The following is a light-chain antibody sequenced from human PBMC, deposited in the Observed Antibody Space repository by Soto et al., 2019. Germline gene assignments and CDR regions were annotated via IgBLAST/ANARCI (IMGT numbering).Light chain of an antibody. J-gene: IGLJ2*01. CDR2: DVS. V-gene: IGLV2-14*01. CDR3: SSYTSSSVV. CDR1: SSDVGGYNY. Sequence: QSALTQPASVSGSPGQSITISCTGTSSDVGGYNYVSWYQQHPGKAPKLMIYDVSNRPSGVSNRFSGSKSGNTASLTISGLQAEDEADYYCSSYTSSSVVFGGGTKDTVL.